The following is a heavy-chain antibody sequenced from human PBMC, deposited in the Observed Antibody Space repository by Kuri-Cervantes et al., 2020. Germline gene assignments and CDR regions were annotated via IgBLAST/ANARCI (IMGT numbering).Heavy chain of an antibody. CDR2: INHSGST. J-gene: IGHJ4*02. D-gene: IGHD5-18*01. V-gene: IGHV4-34*01. CDR1: GGSFSGYY. Sequence: GSLRLSCAVYGGSFSGYYWSWIRQPPGKGLEWIGEINHSGSTNYNPSLKSRVTISVDTSKNQFSLKVSSVTAADTAVYYCARARDTAMVLFDYWGQGTLVTVSS. CDR3: ARARDTAMVLFDY.